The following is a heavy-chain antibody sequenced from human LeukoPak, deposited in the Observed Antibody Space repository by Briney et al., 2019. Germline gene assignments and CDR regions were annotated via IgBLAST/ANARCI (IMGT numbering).Heavy chain of an antibody. Sequence: GGSLRLSCAASGFTFSSYWMSWVRQAPGKGLEWVANIKQDGSEKYYVDSVKGRFTISRDNAKNSLYLQMNSLRAEDTAVYYCARGPKLGLNTLDAFDIWGQGTMVTVSS. CDR1: GFTFSSYW. CDR3: ARGPKLGLNTLDAFDI. V-gene: IGHV3-7*01. D-gene: IGHD7-27*01. CDR2: IKQDGSEK. J-gene: IGHJ3*02.